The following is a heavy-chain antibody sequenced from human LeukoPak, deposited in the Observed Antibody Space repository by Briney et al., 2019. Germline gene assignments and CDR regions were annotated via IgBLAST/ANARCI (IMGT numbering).Heavy chain of an antibody. CDR1: GFTFSTYA. D-gene: IGHD2-2*01. Sequence: GGSLRLSCATSGFTFSTYAMNWVRQAPGKGLEWVSAISGTGGTTYYTDSVEGRFNISRDNSKNTFYLQMNSLRAEDTAVYYCAKGVVAAAITWFESWGQGALVTVSS. J-gene: IGHJ5*01. CDR3: AKGVVAAAITWFES. V-gene: IGHV3-23*01. CDR2: ISGTGGTT.